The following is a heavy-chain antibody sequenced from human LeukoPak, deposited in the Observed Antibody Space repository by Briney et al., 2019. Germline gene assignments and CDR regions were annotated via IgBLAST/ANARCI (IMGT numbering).Heavy chain of an antibody. Sequence: SETLSLTXAVSGYSISTGYYWGWVRQPPGEGLEWIGNIYHSGNAYYNPSLKSRVTISVDTSKNQFSLKLSSVTAADTAVYYCARRGYSYGSPFDYWGQGTLVTVSS. CDR3: ARRGYSYGSPFDY. CDR2: IYHSGNA. D-gene: IGHD5-18*01. J-gene: IGHJ4*02. V-gene: IGHV4-38-2*01. CDR1: GYSISTGYY.